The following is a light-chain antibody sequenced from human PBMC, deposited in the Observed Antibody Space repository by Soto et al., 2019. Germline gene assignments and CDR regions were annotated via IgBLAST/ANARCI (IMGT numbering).Light chain of an antibody. CDR3: CSYAGSSTLEV. V-gene: IGLV2-23*02. J-gene: IGLJ2*01. CDR2: EVS. CDR1: SSDVGSYNL. Sequence: QSVLTQPASVSGSPGQSITISCTGTSSDVGSYNLVSWYQQHPGKAPKLMIYEVSKRPSGVSNRFSGSKSGNTASLTISGLQAEDEADYYCCSYAGSSTLEVFGGGTKLT.